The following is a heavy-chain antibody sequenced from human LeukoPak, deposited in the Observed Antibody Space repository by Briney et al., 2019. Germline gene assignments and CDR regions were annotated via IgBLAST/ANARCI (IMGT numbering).Heavy chain of an antibody. CDR3: ARDRDIVVVPAATYYYYYYGMDV. Sequence: ASVKVSCKASGYTFTSYGISWVRQAPGQGLEWMGWISAYNGNTNYAQKLQGRVTMTTDTSTSTAYMELRSLRSDDTAVYYCARDRDIVVVPAATYYYYYYGMDVWGQGTTVTVSS. CDR1: GYTFTSYG. J-gene: IGHJ6*02. CDR2: ISAYNGNT. V-gene: IGHV1-18*01. D-gene: IGHD2-2*01.